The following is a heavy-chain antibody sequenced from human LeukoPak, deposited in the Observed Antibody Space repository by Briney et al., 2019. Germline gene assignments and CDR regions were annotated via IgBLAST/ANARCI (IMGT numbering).Heavy chain of an antibody. CDR2: ISSSSSYI. CDR3: AREPLGSVAAPLDY. Sequence: GGSLRLSCAASGFTFSSCNMNWVRQAPGKGLEWVSSISSSSSYIYYADSVKGRFTISRDNAKNSLYLQMNSLRAEDTAVYYCAREPLGSVAAPLDYWGQGTLVTVSS. V-gene: IGHV3-21*01. J-gene: IGHJ4*02. D-gene: IGHD6-19*01. CDR1: GFTFSSCN.